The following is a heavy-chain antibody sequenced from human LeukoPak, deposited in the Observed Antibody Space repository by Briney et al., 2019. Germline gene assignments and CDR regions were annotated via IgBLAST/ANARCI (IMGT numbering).Heavy chain of an antibody. J-gene: IGHJ6*02. V-gene: IGHV3-48*03. CDR3: ARDLHYYVAMDV. Sequence: GGSLRLSRTDPGFTSSIFEMNWVRQAPGKGLEWVAYITKGGSTIDYAVSVKGRFSISRDNARNSLYLQMSSLRAEDTALYYCARDLHYYVAMDVWGQGTTVTVSS. D-gene: IGHD3-10*02. CDR1: GFTSSIFE. CDR2: ITKGGSTI.